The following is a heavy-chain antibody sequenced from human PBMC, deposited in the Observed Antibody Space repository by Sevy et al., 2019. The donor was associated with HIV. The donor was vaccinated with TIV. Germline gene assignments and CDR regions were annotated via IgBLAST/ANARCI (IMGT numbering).Heavy chain of an antibody. CDR3: ASTPGGYYDSSGYYRFDFDY. J-gene: IGHJ4*02. D-gene: IGHD3-22*01. CDR2: ISSSSSTI. CDR1: GFTFSSYS. Sequence: GGSLRLSCAASGFTFSSYSMNWVRQAPGKGLEWVSYISSSSSTIYYADSMKGRFTISRDNAKNSLYLQMNSLRDEDTAVYYCASTPGGYYDSSGYYRFDFDYWGQGTLVTVSS. V-gene: IGHV3-48*02.